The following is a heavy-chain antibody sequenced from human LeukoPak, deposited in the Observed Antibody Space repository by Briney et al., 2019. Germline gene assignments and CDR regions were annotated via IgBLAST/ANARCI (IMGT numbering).Heavy chain of an antibody. CDR3: ARDRSGYSGYECQAY. CDR1: GFTFSSYS. Sequence: GGSLRLSCAGSGFTFSSYSMNWVRQAPGKGREWVSSISSGGTYIYYADSVKGRFTISRDNTKNSLYLQMNSLRAEDTAVYYCARDRSGYSGYECQAYWGQGNLVTVSS. D-gene: IGHD5-12*01. V-gene: IGHV3-21*01. CDR2: ISSGGTYI. J-gene: IGHJ4*02.